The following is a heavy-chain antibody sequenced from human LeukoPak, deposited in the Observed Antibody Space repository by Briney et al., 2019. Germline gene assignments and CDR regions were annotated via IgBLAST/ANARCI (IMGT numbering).Heavy chain of an antibody. CDR3: ARSRYGSGSYDPYGY. V-gene: IGHV4-61*01. CDR2: IYYSGST. Sequence: TSETLSLTCTVSGGSISSGSYYWSWIRQPPGKGLEWIGHIYYSGSTNYKPSLKSRVTISVDTSKNQFSLKLSSVTAADTAVYYCARSRYGSGSYDPYGYWGQGTLVTVSS. D-gene: IGHD3-10*01. J-gene: IGHJ4*02. CDR1: GGSISSGSYY.